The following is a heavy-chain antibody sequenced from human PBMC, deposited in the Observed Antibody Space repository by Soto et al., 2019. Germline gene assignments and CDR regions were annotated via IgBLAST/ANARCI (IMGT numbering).Heavy chain of an antibody. D-gene: IGHD3-22*01. Sequence: GGSLRLSCSASGFTFSSYAMHWVRQAPGKGLEYVSAISSNGGSTYYADSVKGRFTISRDNSKNKLYLQMSSLRAEDTAVYYCVKDRDSSGYYYDENYGMDVWGQGTTVTVSS. CDR1: GFTFSSYA. V-gene: IGHV3-64D*06. CDR3: VKDRDSSGYYYDENYGMDV. J-gene: IGHJ6*02. CDR2: ISSNGGST.